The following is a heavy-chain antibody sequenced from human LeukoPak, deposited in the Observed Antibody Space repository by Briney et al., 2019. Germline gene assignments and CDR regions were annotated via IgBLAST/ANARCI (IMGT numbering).Heavy chain of an antibody. J-gene: IGHJ4*02. D-gene: IGHD3-16*01. CDR2: IYTTGKT. CDR3: ARHGYTASHYFLDF. V-gene: IGHV4-4*07. CDR1: SGSINSYY. Sequence: SETLSLTCTVSSGSINSYYWGWVRQPAGRGLEWIGRIYTTGKTDYNPSLKCRLTMSVDTSKRQFSLNLTSVTAADTAIYFCARHGYTASHYFLDFWSQGTLVTVSS.